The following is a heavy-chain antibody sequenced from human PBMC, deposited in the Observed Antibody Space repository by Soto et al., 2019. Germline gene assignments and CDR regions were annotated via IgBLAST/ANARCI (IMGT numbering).Heavy chain of an antibody. D-gene: IGHD4-17*01. CDR1: GDTFTSYG. J-gene: IGHJ3*02. CDR2: ISAYNGNT. Sequence: VQLVQSGAEVKKPGASGKVSCKASGDTFTSYGISWVRQAPGQGLEWMGWISAYNGNTNYAQKLQGRVTMTTDTSTSTAYMELRSLRSDDTAVYYCARDVPDYGGNSRANDAFDIWGQGTMVTVSS. CDR3: ARDVPDYGGNSRANDAFDI. V-gene: IGHV1-18*01.